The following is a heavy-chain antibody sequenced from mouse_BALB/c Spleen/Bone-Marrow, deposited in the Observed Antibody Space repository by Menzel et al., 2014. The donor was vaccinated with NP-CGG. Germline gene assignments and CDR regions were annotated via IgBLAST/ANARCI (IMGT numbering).Heavy chain of an antibody. CDR3: TRGTTAGFAY. CDR2: ISYSANT. D-gene: IGHD1-2*01. J-gene: IGHJ3*01. Sequence: EVQLQQSGPGLVKPSQSLSLPCTVTGYSITSDYAWHWIRQFPGNTLEWMGYISYSANTNYNPSLKSRISITRDTSKNQFFLQLNSVTAEDTATYYCTRGTTAGFAYWGLGTLVTVSA. CDR1: GYSITSDYA. V-gene: IGHV3-2*02.